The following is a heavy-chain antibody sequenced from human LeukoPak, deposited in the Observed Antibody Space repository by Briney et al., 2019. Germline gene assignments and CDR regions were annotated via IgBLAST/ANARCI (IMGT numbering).Heavy chain of an antibody. CDR1: GGSISSYY. V-gene: IGHV4-4*07. CDR2: IYTSGST. CDR3: ARDRYYYDSSGPLRP. Sequence: PSETLSLTCTVSGGSISSYYWSWIRQPAGKGLEWIGRIYTSGSTNYNPSLKSRVTMSVDTSKNQFSLKLSSVTAADTAVYYCARDRYYYDSSGPLRPWGQGTLVTVSS. J-gene: IGHJ4*02. D-gene: IGHD3-22*01.